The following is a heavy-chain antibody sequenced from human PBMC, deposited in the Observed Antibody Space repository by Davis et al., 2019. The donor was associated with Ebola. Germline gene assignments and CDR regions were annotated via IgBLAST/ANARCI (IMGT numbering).Heavy chain of an antibody. J-gene: IGHJ6*03. Sequence: PGGSLRLSCAASGVTFSSYAMHWVSQAPGKGLEWVAVISYDGSNKYYADSVKGRFTISRDNSKNTLYLQMNSLRAEDTAVYYCARDRSGYCSSTSCYREDYYYYMDVWGKGTTVTVPS. CDR2: ISYDGSNK. V-gene: IGHV3-30-3*01. CDR1: GVTFSSYA. CDR3: ARDRSGYCSSTSCYREDYYYYMDV. D-gene: IGHD2-2*02.